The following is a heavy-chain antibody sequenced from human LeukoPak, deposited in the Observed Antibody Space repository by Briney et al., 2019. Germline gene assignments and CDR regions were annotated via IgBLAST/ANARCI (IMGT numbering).Heavy chain of an antibody. J-gene: IGHJ4*02. D-gene: IGHD3-22*01. V-gene: IGHV3-74*01. Sequence: PGGSLRLSCAASGFTFSSYWMHWVRQAPGKGLVWVTVITADGTGTNYADSVKGRFTISRDNAKNTLSLQMNSLRAEDTVVYYCVRGGGYRYDYWGQGTLVTVSS. CDR2: ITADGTGT. CDR3: VRGGGYRYDY. CDR1: GFTFSSYW.